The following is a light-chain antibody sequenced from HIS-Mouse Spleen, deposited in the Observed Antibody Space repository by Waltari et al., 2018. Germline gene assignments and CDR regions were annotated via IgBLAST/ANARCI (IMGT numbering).Light chain of an antibody. CDR3: QQSYSTPNT. Sequence: DIQMTQSPSSLSASVADRVTITCRASQSISSYLNWYQQKPGKAPKLLIYAASSLQSGVPSRFSGSGSGTDFTLTISSLQPEDFATYYCQQSYSTPNTFGQGTKLEIK. V-gene: IGKV1-39*01. CDR2: AAS. CDR1: QSISSY. J-gene: IGKJ2*01.